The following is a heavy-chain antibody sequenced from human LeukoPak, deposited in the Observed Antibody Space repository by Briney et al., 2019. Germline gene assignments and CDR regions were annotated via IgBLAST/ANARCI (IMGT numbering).Heavy chain of an antibody. CDR1: EFSVGSNY. V-gene: IGHV3-30*02. CDR2: IRYDGSNK. CDR3: AKPSTAGPRPYYYYYMDV. D-gene: IGHD6-19*01. J-gene: IGHJ6*03. Sequence: GGSLRLSCAASEFSVGSNYMTWVSQAPGKGLEWVAFIRYDGSNKYYADSVKGRFTISRDNSKNTLYLQMNSLRTEDTAVYYCAKPSTAGPRPYYYYYMDVWGKGTTVTISS.